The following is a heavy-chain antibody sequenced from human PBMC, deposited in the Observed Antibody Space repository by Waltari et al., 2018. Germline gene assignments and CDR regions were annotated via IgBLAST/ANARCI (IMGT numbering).Heavy chain of an antibody. CDR3: VGAAPYYYYMDV. D-gene: IGHD6-6*01. J-gene: IGHJ6*03. V-gene: IGHV3-30*02. CDR1: GFTFSSYG. Sequence: GGVVQPGGSLRLSCAASGFTFSSYGMHWVRQAPGKGLEWVAFIRYDGSNKYYADSVKGRFTISRDNSKNTLYLQMNSLRAEDTAVYYCVGAAPYYYYMDVWGKGTTVTISS. CDR2: IRYDGSNK.